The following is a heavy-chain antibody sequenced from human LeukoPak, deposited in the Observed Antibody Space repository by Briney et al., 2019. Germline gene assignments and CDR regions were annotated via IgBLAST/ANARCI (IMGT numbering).Heavy chain of an antibody. J-gene: IGHJ6*03. CDR1: GFTFSSYS. CDR3: ARDAGGWYYYYYYMDV. D-gene: IGHD6-19*01. V-gene: IGHV3-21*01. Sequence: GGSLRLSCAASGFTFSSYSMNWVRQAPGKGLEWVSSISSSSSYIYYADSVKGRFTISRDNAKNSLYLQMNSLRAEDTAVYYCARDAGGWYYYYYYMDVWGKGTTVTVSS. CDR2: ISSSSSYI.